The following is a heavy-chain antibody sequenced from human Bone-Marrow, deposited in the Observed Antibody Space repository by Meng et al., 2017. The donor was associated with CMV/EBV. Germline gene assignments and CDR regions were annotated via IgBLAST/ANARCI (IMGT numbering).Heavy chain of an antibody. CDR1: GYTFTGYY. V-gene: IGHV1-46*01. Sequence: ASVKVSCKASGYTFTGYYMHWVRQAPGQGLEWMGIINPSGGSTSYAQKFQGRVTMTRDTSTSTVYIELSSLRSEDTAVYYCARDPIAARPFGWFDPWGQGTLVTVSS. J-gene: IGHJ5*02. D-gene: IGHD6-6*01. CDR2: INPSGGST. CDR3: ARDPIAARPFGWFDP.